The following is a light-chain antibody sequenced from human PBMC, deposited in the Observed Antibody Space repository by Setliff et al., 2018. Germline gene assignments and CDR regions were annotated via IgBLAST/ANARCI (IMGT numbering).Light chain of an antibody. V-gene: IGLV2-14*03. CDR2: DAS. CDR3: SSYAASYNPYV. CDR1: SSDIGGDNY. Sequence: QSALPQPASVSGSLGQSITISCTGTSSDIGGDNYVSWYQQLPGKAPQLIIYDASSRPSGVSHRFSGSKSGYTASLTISGLQAGDEAEYYCSSYAASYNPYVFGTGTRSPS. J-gene: IGLJ1*01.